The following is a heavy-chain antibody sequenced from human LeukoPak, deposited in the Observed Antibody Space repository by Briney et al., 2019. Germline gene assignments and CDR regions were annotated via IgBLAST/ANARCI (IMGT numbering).Heavy chain of an antibody. J-gene: IGHJ4*02. CDR1: GFAFSNYA. V-gene: IGHV3-23*01. D-gene: IGHD3-9*01. CDR3: SKATGPNSFRYIEY. Sequence: GGSLRLSCGASGFAFSNYAMSWVRQVPGKGLEWLSGISRRGDTTYYTDSVKGRFTISRDNSNNTLYLQMNTLRADDTAVYYCSKATGPNSFRYIEYWGQGTLVTVSS. CDR2: ISRRGDTT.